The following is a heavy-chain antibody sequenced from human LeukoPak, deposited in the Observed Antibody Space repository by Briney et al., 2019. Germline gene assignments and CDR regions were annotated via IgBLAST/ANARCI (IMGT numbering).Heavy chain of an antibody. CDR2: INPNSGGT. CDR1: GYTFTSYG. D-gene: IGHD6-13*01. V-gene: IGHV1-2*02. J-gene: IGHJ5*02. Sequence: ASVKVSCKASGYTFTSYGISWVRQAPGQGLEWMGWINPNSGGTNYAQRFQGRVTMTRDTSISTAYMELSRLRSDDTAVYYCASTGYSSSRSAWFDPWGQGTLVTVSS. CDR3: ASTGYSSSRSAWFDP.